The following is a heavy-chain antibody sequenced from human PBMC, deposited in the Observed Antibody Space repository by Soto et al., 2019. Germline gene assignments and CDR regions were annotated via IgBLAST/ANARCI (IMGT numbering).Heavy chain of an antibody. CDR1: GFPVSSSY. V-gene: IGHV3-53*04. CDR3: AGGATVRTDF. D-gene: IGHD2-21*01. CDR2: IYGGGTT. Sequence: EVQLVESGGGLVQPGGSLRLSCAASGFPVSSSYMTWVRQAPGRGLEWVSVIYGGGTTYYTDSVKGRFTISRYNSRNTLYLQMDRRRPEDTAIYYCAGGATVRTDFWGQGTLVNVS. J-gene: IGHJ4*02.